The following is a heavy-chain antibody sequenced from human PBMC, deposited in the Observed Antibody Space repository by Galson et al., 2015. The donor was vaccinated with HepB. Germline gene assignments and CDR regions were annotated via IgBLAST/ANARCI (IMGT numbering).Heavy chain of an antibody. Sequence: SLRLSCAASGFTFSSYSMNWVRQAPGKGLEWVSYISSSSSTIYYADSVKGRFTISRDNAKNSLYLQMNSLRDEDTAVYYCARGLRGIQDDYFDYWGREPWSPSPQ. J-gene: IGHJ4*02. D-gene: IGHD5-18*01. CDR1: GFTFSSYS. CDR3: ARGLRGIQDDYFDY. V-gene: IGHV3-48*02. CDR2: ISSSSSTI.